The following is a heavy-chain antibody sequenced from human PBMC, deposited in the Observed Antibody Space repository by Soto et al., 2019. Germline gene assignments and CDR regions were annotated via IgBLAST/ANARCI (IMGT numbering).Heavy chain of an antibody. CDR3: AREGTRGGFLNWFDP. V-gene: IGHV3-48*02. CDR2: ISSSSSTI. J-gene: IGHJ5*02. D-gene: IGHD3-10*01. Sequence: EVQLVESGGGLVQPGGSLRLSCAASEFTFSNYSMNWVRQAPGKGLEWVSYISSSSSTIYYADSVKGRFTISRDNAKNSLYLQRNSLRDEDTAVYYCAREGTRGGFLNWFDPWGQGTLVTVSS. CDR1: EFTFSNYS.